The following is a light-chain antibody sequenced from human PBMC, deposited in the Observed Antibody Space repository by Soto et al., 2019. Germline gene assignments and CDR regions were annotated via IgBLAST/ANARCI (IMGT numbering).Light chain of an antibody. Sequence: QSVLTQRPSVSGAPGQRVTISCTGSSSNIGAGYDVHWYQQLPGRAPKLLIFGNSNRPSGVPDRFSGSKSGPSASLAITGLQADDEADDYCQSYDSSLSGYVFGTGTKLTVL. V-gene: IGLV1-40*01. CDR2: GNS. CDR1: SSNIGAGYD. CDR3: QSYDSSLSGYV. J-gene: IGLJ1*01.